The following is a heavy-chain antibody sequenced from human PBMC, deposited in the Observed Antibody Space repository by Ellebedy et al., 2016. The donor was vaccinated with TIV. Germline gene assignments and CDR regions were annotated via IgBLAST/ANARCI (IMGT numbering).Heavy chain of an antibody. Sequence: GESLKISXVASGFTFSSHWMSWVRQAPGKGLERVANIKEDGSEKYYVDSVKGRFTISRDNAKNSLYLQINSLRVEDTAVYYCARDVPAAIVWGQGTMVTVSS. J-gene: IGHJ3*01. V-gene: IGHV3-7*01. D-gene: IGHD2-2*01. CDR1: GFTFSSHW. CDR2: IKEDGSEK. CDR3: ARDVPAAIV.